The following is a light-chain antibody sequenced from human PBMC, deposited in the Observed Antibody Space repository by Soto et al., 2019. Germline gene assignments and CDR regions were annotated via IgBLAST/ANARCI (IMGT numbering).Light chain of an antibody. V-gene: IGKV1-5*03. CDR3: QHYGNLWT. CDR2: KAS. J-gene: IGKJ1*01. CDR1: QSINNY. Sequence: DIQLTQSPSTLSASVGDRVTISCRASQSINNYLAWYQQKPGKAPKLLIYKASTLESGVPSTFSGSGSGTECSLTISSLQPDDFATYYCQHYGNLWTVGQGTKVEIK.